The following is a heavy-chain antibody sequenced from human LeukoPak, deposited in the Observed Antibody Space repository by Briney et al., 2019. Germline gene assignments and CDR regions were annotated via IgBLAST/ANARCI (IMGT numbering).Heavy chain of an antibody. CDR3: TRDSMGFDY. CDR1: GFTFSSYW. J-gene: IGHJ4*02. Sequence: GGSLRLSCAASGFTFSSYWMSWVRQAPGKGLKWVSSISSSSSYIYYVDLVKGRFTISRDNAKNSLYLQMNSLRAEDTAVYYCTRDSMGFDYWGQGTLVTVSS. CDR2: ISSSSSYI. V-gene: IGHV3-21*01. D-gene: IGHD2/OR15-2a*01.